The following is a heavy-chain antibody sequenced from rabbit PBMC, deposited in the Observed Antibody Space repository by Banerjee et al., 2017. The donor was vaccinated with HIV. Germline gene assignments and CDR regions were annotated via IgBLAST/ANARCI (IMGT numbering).Heavy chain of an antibody. V-gene: IGHV1S45*01. CDR3: ARDGSGWNFNL. J-gene: IGHJ4*01. CDR2: IYTGDGST. D-gene: IGHD4-1*01. CDR1: GFSFSNKYV. Sequence: QEQLEESGGDLVKPEGSLTLTCTASGFSFSNKYVMCWVRQAPGKGLEWIGCIYTGDGSTYYASWAKGRFTISKTSSTTVTLQMTSLTAADTATYFCARDGSGWNFNLWGPGTLVTVS.